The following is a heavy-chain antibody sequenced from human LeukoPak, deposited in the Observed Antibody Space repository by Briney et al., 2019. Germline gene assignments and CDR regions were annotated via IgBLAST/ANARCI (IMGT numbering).Heavy chain of an antibody. Sequence: SETLSLTCTVSGGSISSYYWSWIRQPAGKGLEWIGRIYSSGSTNYNPSLKSRVTMSVDMSKNQFSLKLSSVTAADTAVYYCARDGRYCSNGVCHTSPWFDPWGQGTLVTVSS. CDR2: IYSSGST. V-gene: IGHV4-4*07. CDR3: ARDGRYCSNGVCHTSPWFDP. CDR1: GGSISSYY. D-gene: IGHD2-8*01. J-gene: IGHJ5*02.